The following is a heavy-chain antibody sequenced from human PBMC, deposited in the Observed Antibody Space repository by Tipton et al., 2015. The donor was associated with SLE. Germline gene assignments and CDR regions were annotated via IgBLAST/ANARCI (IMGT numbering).Heavy chain of an antibody. Sequence: QLVQSGAEVKKPGASVKISCKASGYTFTSYSVHWVRQAPGPGLEWMGMINPSGGSTTYAQKFQVRVTMTRDTSTKTVYMEMSSLRSEDTAVYYCAKDRTGNWGYYFDYWGQGTLVTVSS. D-gene: IGHD1-1*01. J-gene: IGHJ4*02. CDR2: INPSGGST. CDR3: AKDRTGNWGYYFDY. V-gene: IGHV1-46*01. CDR1: GYTFTSYS.